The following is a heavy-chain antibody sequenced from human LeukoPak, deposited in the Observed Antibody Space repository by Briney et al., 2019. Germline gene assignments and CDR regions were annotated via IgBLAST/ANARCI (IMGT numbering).Heavy chain of an antibody. J-gene: IGHJ5*02. CDR3: ARRRRGSGSYYYRFDP. D-gene: IGHD3-10*01. V-gene: IGHV5-10-1*01. CDR1: GYSFTSYW. Sequence: GESLKISCKGSGYSFTSYWISWVRQVPGKGLEWMGRIDPSDSYTNYSPSFQGHVTISADKSISTAYLQWSCLKASDTAMYYCARRRRGSGSYYYRFDPWGQGTLVTVSS. CDR2: IDPSDSYT.